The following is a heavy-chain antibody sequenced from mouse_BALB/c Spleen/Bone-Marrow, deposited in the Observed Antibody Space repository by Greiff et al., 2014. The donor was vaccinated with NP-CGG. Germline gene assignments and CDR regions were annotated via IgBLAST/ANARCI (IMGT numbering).Heavy chain of an antibody. CDR3: AIRYGYDGEAVAWFAY. CDR2: ISTYYGDA. CDR1: GYTFTDYA. V-gene: IGHV1S137*01. J-gene: IGHJ3*01. Sequence: LEESGAELVRPGVSVKISCKGSGYTFTDYAMHWVKQSHAKSLEWIGVISTYYGDASYNQKFKGKATMTEDKSSSTAYMELARLTSEDSAIYYCAIRYGYDGEAVAWFAYWGQGTLVTVSA. D-gene: IGHD2-2*01.